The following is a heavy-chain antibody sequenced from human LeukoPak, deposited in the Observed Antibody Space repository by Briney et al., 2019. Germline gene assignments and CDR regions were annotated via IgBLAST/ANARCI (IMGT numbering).Heavy chain of an antibody. V-gene: IGHV3-23*01. Sequence: GGSLRFSCAASGFTFNNYAMSWVRQAPGKGLEWVSVISNSAGSTFYADSVKGRFTISRDNSKNTLYLQMNSLRAEDTAVYYCAKRASGSGTSLYYFDYWGQGTLVTVSS. D-gene: IGHD3-10*01. J-gene: IGHJ4*02. CDR2: ISNSAGST. CDR1: GFTFNNYA. CDR3: AKRASGSGTSLYYFDY.